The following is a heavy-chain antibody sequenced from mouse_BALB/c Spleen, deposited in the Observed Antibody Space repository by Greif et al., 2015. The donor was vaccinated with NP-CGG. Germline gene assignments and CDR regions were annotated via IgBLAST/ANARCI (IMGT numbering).Heavy chain of an antibody. CDR2: IHPGSGGT. D-gene: IGHD2-1*01. CDR1: GYTFTDYG. Sequence: VKLMESGAELVRPGASVKLSCKALGYTFTDYGMHRVKQTPVHGLEWIGAIHPGSGGTAYNQKFKGKATLTADKSSSTAYMELSSLTSEDSAVYYCTRSLTYGNYVGYFDYWGQGTTLTVSS. J-gene: IGHJ2*01. V-gene: IGHV1-15*01. CDR3: TRSLTYGNYVGYFDY.